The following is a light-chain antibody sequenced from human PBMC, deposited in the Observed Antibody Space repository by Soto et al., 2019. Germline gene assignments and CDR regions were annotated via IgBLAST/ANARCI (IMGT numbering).Light chain of an antibody. Sequence: DIQMTQSPSTLSASVGDKVTITCRASQSLSRWLAWYQQKPGKAPKLLIYKASTLESGVPSRFSGSGSGTEFTLTISSLQPDDFATYYCQQYYSHLWTFGPGTRVEIK. CDR2: KAS. CDR3: QQYYSHLWT. J-gene: IGKJ1*01. V-gene: IGKV1-5*03. CDR1: QSLSRW.